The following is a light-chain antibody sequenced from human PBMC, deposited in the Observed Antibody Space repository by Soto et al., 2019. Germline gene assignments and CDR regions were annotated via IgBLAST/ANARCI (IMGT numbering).Light chain of an antibody. CDR3: QHYNSYSEA. V-gene: IGKV1-5*01. CDR1: QSISSR. CDR2: DAS. J-gene: IGKJ1*01. Sequence: DIQMTQSPSTLSASVGDRVTITCRASQSISSRLAWYQQKPGKAPKFLVYDASNLESGVPSRFSGSGSGTEFTLTISSLQPDDFATYYCQHYNSYSEAFGQGTKVDNK.